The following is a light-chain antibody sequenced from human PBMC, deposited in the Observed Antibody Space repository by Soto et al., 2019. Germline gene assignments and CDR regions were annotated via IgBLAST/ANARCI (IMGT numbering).Light chain of an antibody. CDR3: SSYAGSSSYV. CDR1: SSDVGGYNF. CDR2: EVS. V-gene: IGLV2-14*01. Sequence: SALTQPASVSGSPGQSITISCTGTSSDVGGYNFVSWYQQHPGKAPKLMIHEVSNRPSGVSNRFSGSKSGNTASLTISGLQTEDEADYYCSSYAGSSSYVFGTGTKLTVL. J-gene: IGLJ1*01.